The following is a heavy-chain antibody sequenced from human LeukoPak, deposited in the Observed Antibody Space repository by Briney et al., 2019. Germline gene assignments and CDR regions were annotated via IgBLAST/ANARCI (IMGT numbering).Heavy chain of an antibody. CDR2: ISSSSTTI. V-gene: IGHV3-48*02. D-gene: IGHD3-22*01. J-gene: IGHJ4*02. CDR3: ARRYYYDSSGYLY. CDR1: GFTFSSYS. Sequence: PGGSLRLSCAASGFTFSSYSMNWVRQAPGKGLEWVSYISSSSTTIYYADSVKGRFTISRDNARNSLYLQMNSLRDEDTAVYYCARRYYYDSSGYLYWGQGTLVTVSS.